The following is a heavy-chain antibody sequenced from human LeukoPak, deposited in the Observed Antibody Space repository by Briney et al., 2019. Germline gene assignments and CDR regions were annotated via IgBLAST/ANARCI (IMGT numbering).Heavy chain of an antibody. D-gene: IGHD2-15*01. CDR1: GGSFSSYY. CDR3: ARGGYCSGGSCYAPSLGYYYYMDV. V-gene: IGHV4-59*01. CDR2: IYYSGST. Sequence: PSETLSLTCTASGGSFSSYYWSWVRQPPGQGLEWIGYIYYSGSTNYNPSLKSRVTISVDTSKNQFSLKLSSVTAADTAVYYCARGGYCSGGSCYAPSLGYYYYMDVWGKGTTVTVSS. J-gene: IGHJ6*03.